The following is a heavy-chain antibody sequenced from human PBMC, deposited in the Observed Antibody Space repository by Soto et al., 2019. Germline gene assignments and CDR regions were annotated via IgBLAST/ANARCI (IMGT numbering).Heavy chain of an antibody. J-gene: IGHJ6*02. CDR2: ISSNGGST. V-gene: IGHV3-64D*08. CDR3: VNSGSSPPYYYYYYGMDV. Sequence: GGSLRLSCAASGFTFSSYAMHWVRQAPGKGLEYVSAISSNGGSTYYADSVKGRFTISRDNSKNTLYLQMSSLRAEDTAVYYCVNSGSSPPYYYYYYGMDVWGQGTTVTVSS. D-gene: IGHD3-10*01. CDR1: GFTFSSYA.